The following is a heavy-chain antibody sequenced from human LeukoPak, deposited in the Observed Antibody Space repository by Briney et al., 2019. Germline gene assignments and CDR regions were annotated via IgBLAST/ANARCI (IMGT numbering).Heavy chain of an antibody. Sequence: SSETLSLTCTVSRGSVSSGSYYWSWIRQPPGKGLAWIGYIYYSGSANYNPSLKSPVTMSVDTSKNQFSLKLSSVTAADTAVYYCARAPVSSGWYYFDYWGQGTLVTVSS. CDR1: RGSVSSGSYY. D-gene: IGHD6-19*01. J-gene: IGHJ4*02. CDR3: ARAPVSSGWYYFDY. V-gene: IGHV4-61*01. CDR2: IYYSGSA.